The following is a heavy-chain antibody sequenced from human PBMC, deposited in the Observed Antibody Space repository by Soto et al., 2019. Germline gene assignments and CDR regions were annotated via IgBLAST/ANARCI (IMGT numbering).Heavy chain of an antibody. CDR3: ARVPSTKVRGGRVHFDY. CDR2: IIPILGIA. CDR1: GGTFSSYT. D-gene: IGHD3-10*01. Sequence: QVQLVQSGAEVKKPGSSVKVSCKASGGTFSSYTISWVRQAPGQGLEWMGRIIPILGIANYAQKFQGRVTITADKSTSTAYMELSSLRSEDTAVYYCARVPSTKVRGGRVHFDYWGQGTLVTVSS. J-gene: IGHJ4*02. V-gene: IGHV1-69*02.